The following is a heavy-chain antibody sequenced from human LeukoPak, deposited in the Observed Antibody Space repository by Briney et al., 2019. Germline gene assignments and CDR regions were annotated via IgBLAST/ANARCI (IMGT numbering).Heavy chain of an antibody. Sequence: SETLSLTCAVYGGSFSGYYWSWIRLPPGKGLEWIGEINHSGSTNYNPSLKSRGIISVDTSNNQFSLKLSSVPAADTAVYYFSRGGGSCSGGSGYEYYFDSWGQGTLVTVSS. V-gene: IGHV4-34*01. D-gene: IGHD2-15*01. J-gene: IGHJ4*02. CDR3: SRGGGSCSGGSGYEYYFDS. CDR2: INHSGST. CDR1: GGSFSGYY.